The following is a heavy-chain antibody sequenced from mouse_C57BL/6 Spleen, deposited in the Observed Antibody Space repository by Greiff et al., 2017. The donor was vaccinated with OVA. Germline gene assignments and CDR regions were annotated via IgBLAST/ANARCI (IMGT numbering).Heavy chain of an antibody. CDR2: IYPGDGDT. D-gene: IGHD1-1*01. V-gene: IGHV1-82*01. Sequence: VKLMESGPELVKPGASVKISCKASGYAFSSSWMNWVKQRPGKGLEWIGRIYPGDGDTNYNGKFKGKATLTADKSSSTAYMQLSSLTSEDSAVYFCARIDYYGSSPFGYWGQGTTLTVSS. CDR1: GYAFSSSW. CDR3: ARIDYYGSSPFGY. J-gene: IGHJ2*01.